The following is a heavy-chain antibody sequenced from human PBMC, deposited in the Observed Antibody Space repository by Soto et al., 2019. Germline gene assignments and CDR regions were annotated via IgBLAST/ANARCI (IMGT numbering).Heavy chain of an antibody. J-gene: IGHJ4*02. Sequence: ASVKVSCKASGYTFTSYYIHWVRQAPGQGLEWMGIINPSGGSTTYAQKFQGRVTMTRDTSTSTVYMELSSLRSEDTAVYYCARRGACISTSCSLDYWGQGTLVT. CDR1: GYTFTSYY. CDR2: INPSGGST. D-gene: IGHD2-2*01. CDR3: ARRGACISTSCSLDY. V-gene: IGHV1-46*01.